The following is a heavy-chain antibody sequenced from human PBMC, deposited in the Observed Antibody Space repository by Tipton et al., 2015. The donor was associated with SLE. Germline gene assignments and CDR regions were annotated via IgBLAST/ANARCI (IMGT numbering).Heavy chain of an antibody. CDR3: AREGIAGAATGAIDY. V-gene: IGHV4-4*07. J-gene: IGHJ4*02. CDR2: IYTSGAT. Sequence: TLSLTCNVSGVSISSSYWSWIRQPAGKGLEWIGRIYTSGATDDNPSLKSRVTMSVDMSKNQIFLKMTSVTAADSAIYYCAREGIAGAATGAIDYWGQGTLATVSS. CDR1: GVSISSSY. D-gene: IGHD6-19*01.